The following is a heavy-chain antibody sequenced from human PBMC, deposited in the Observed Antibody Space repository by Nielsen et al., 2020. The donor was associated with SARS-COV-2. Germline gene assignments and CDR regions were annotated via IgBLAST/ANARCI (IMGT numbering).Heavy chain of an antibody. Sequence: GESLKISCAASGFTFSSYAMHWVRQAPGKGLEWVAVISYDGSNKYYADSVKGRFTISRDNSKNTLYLQMNSLRVEDTAVYYCAKDRYYYDSSGYSLSYFDYWGQGTLVTVSS. CDR2: ISYDGSNK. D-gene: IGHD3-22*01. V-gene: IGHV3-30-3*01. J-gene: IGHJ4*02. CDR3: AKDRYYYDSSGYSLSYFDY. CDR1: GFTFSSYA.